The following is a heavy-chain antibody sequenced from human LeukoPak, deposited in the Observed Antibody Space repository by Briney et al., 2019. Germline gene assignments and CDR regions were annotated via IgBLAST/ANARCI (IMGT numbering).Heavy chain of an antibody. V-gene: IGHV3-30*18. CDR3: AKEGLEAFDI. J-gene: IGHJ3*02. Sequence: GGSLRLSCAASGFTFSSYGMHWVRQAPGKGLEWVAVISYDGSNKYYADSVKGRFTISRDNSKNTLYLQMNSLRAEDTAVYYCAKEGLEAFDIWGQGTMVTVSS. D-gene: IGHD1-1*01. CDR1: GFTFSSYG. CDR2: ISYDGSNK.